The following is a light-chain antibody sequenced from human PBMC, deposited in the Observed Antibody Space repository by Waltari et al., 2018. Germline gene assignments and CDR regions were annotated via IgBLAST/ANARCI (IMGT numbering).Light chain of an antibody. Sequence: IVLTQSPGTLSLSPGERATLSCRASQSVSSSYLAWYQQKPGQAPRLLIYGASSRATGIPDRFSGSGSGTDFTLTISRLEPEDFAVYHCQQYGSSFLLTFGGGTKVEIK. J-gene: IGKJ4*01. V-gene: IGKV3-20*01. CDR1: QSVSSSY. CDR3: QQYGSSFLLT. CDR2: GAS.